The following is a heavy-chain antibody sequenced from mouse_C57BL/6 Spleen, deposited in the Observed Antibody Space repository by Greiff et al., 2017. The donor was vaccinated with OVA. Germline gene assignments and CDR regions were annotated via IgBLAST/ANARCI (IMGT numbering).Heavy chain of an antibody. Sequence: EVKLQESGPGLVKPSQSLSLTCSVTGYSITSGYYWNWIRQFPGNKLEWMGYISYDGSNNYNPSLKNRISITRDTSKNQFFLKLNSVTTEDTATYYCARVDSSGFYAMDYWGQGTSVTVSS. V-gene: IGHV3-6*01. CDR3: ARVDSSGFYAMDY. D-gene: IGHD3-2*02. CDR1: GYSITSGYY. CDR2: ISYDGSN. J-gene: IGHJ4*01.